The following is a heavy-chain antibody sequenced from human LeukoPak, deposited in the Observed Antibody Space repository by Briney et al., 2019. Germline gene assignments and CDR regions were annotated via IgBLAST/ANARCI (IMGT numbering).Heavy chain of an antibody. V-gene: IGHV3-74*01. CDR2: IKFDGNIT. CDR1: GFDFRRYW. CDR3: ARPYCSSTVCYWYFDY. D-gene: IGHD2-2*01. J-gene: IGHJ4*02. Sequence: GGSLRPSCAASGFDFRRYWMHWVRQTPGKGLVWVSRIKFDGNITAYADSVKGRFTISRDNAKNTLYLQMDGLRAEDTAVYYCARPYCSSTVCYWYFDYRGQGTLVSVSS.